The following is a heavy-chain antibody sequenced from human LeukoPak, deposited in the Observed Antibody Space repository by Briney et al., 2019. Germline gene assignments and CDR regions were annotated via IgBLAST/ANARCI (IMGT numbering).Heavy chain of an antibody. CDR3: ARDLYYYGSGSPTNWFDP. Sequence: KPSETLSLTCTVSGGSISSYYWSWIRQPPGKGLEWIGYIYYSGSTNYNPSLKSRVTISVDTSKNQFSLKLSSVTAADTAVYYCARDLYYYGSGSPTNWFDPWGQGTLVTVSS. J-gene: IGHJ5*02. CDR1: GGSISSYY. CDR2: IYYSGST. V-gene: IGHV4-59*01. D-gene: IGHD3-10*01.